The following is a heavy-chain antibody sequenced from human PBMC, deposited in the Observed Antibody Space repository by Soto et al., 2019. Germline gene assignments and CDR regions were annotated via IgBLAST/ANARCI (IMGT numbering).Heavy chain of an antibody. CDR3: ARRATNSAGYFDL. J-gene: IGHJ2*01. D-gene: IGHD1-26*01. Sequence: EVQWVESGGGLVQPGGSLRLSCAASGFTFSNYWMSWVRQAPGKGLEWVANIKQDGSEKNYKDSVKGRLTIYRDNAKNSLSLQMDSLRAEDTAVYYCARRATNSAGYFDLWGRGTLVTVSS. CDR1: GFTFSNYW. V-gene: IGHV3-7*01. CDR2: IKQDGSEK.